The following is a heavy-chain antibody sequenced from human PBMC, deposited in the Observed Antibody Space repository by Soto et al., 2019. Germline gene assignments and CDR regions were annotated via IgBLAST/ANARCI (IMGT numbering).Heavy chain of an antibody. D-gene: IGHD3-16*02. CDR3: TTEKTYDYVWGSYRSDY. CDR1: GFTFSNAW. CDR2: IKSKTDGGTT. V-gene: IGHV3-15*01. Sequence: GGSLRLSCAASGFTFSNAWMSWVRQAPGKGLEWVGRIKSKTDGGTTDYAAPVKGRFTISRDDSKNTLYLQMNSLKTEDTAVYYCTTEKTYDYVWGSYRSDYWGQGTLVTVSS. J-gene: IGHJ4*02.